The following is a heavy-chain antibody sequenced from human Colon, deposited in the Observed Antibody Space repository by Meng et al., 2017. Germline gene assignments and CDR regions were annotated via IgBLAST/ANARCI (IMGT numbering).Heavy chain of an antibody. D-gene: IGHD3-22*01. CDR1: GFIFSNYW. J-gene: IGHJ5*01. CDR3: VRDFDNYDRSGYDNWFTS. V-gene: IGHV3-7*01. CDR2: INHDGGDQ. Sequence: GESLKISCEASGFIFSNYWMRWVRQTPGKGLEWVAIINHDGGDQKYVDSVKGRFSIFRDNTRNSLHLQMNSLRVEDTAVYYCVRDFDNYDRSGYDNWFTSWGQGTPVTVSS.